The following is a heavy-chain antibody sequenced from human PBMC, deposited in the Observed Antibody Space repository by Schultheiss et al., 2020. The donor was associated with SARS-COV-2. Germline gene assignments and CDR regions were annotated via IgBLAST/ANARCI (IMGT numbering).Heavy chain of an antibody. CDR2: ISYDGSNK. CDR3: AKDLKVGATNWFDP. CDR1: GFTFSSYG. J-gene: IGHJ5*02. D-gene: IGHD1-26*01. Sequence: GGSLRLSCAASGFTFSSYGMHWVRQAPGKGLEWVAVISYDGSNKYYADSVKGRFTISRDNSKNTLYLQMNSLRAEDTAVYYCAKDLKVGATNWFDPWGQGTLVTVSS. V-gene: IGHV3-33*05.